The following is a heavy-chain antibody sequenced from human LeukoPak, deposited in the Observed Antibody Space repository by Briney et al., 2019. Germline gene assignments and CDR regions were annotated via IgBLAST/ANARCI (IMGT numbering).Heavy chain of an antibody. D-gene: IGHD6-13*01. CDR2: MNPNSGNT. J-gene: IGHJ6*03. CDR3: ARQQQLGPYYNHYMDV. Sequence: ASVKASCKASGYTFTNYDINWVRQATGQGLEWMGWMNPNSGNTGYAQRFQGRVTMTRNTSISTAYMELSSLRSEDTAVYYCARQQQLGPYYNHYMDVWGKGTTVTISS. V-gene: IGHV1-8*01. CDR1: GYTFTNYD.